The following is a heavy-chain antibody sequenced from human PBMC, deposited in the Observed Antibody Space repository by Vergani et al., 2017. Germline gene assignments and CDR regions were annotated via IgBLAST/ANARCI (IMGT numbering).Heavy chain of an antibody. CDR3: ARVHSSSWYTLGAFDI. CDR2: IKQDGSEK. J-gene: IGHJ3*02. D-gene: IGHD6-13*01. Sequence: EVQLVESGGGLVQPGGSLRLSCAASGFTFSSYWMSWVRQAPGKGLEWVANIKQDGSEKYYVDSVKGRFTISRDNAKNSLYLQMNSLRAEDTAVYYCARVHSSSWYTLGAFDIWGQGTMVTVSS. V-gene: IGHV3-7*01. CDR1: GFTFSSYW.